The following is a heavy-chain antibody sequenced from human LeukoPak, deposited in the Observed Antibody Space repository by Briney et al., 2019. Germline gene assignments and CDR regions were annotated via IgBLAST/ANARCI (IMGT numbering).Heavy chain of an antibody. CDR2: IYGRAST. J-gene: IGHJ4*02. D-gene: IGHD3-3*01. Sequence: PSETLSLTCAVSGYSLGKNYYWGWIRQSPGKGLEWIGRIYGRASTSYNPSLMNRVTMSVDTSKNHFSLQLTSVTAADTAVYYCARYDSRGSASTTFDYWGPGIQVTVSS. CDR1: GYSLGKNYY. CDR3: ARYDSRGSASTTFDY. V-gene: IGHV4-38-2*01.